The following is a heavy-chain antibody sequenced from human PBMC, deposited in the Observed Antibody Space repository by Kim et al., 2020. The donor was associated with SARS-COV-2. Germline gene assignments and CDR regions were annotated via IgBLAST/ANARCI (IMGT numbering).Heavy chain of an antibody. CDR2: INWNGGST. CDR3: AMGRKQWLTYYYYYGMDV. Sequence: GGSLRLSCAAFGFTFGDYGMSWVRQAPGKGLEWVSGINWNGGSTGYADSVKGRFTISRDNAKNSLYLQMNSLRAEDTALYYCAMGRKQWLTYYYYYGMDVWGQGTTVTVSS. D-gene: IGHD6-19*01. CDR1: GFTFGDYG. J-gene: IGHJ6*02. V-gene: IGHV3-20*04.